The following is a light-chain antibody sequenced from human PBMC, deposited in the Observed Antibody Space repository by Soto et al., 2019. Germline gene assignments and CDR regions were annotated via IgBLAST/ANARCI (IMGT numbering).Light chain of an antibody. CDR1: QSVLYSSDNKNY. CDR3: QQYYSSPPT. V-gene: IGKV4-1*01. CDR2: WAS. Sequence: IVMTQSPDSLDVSLGERATINCKSSQSVLYSSDNKNYLSWYQQRPGQPPKLLFYWASTRESGVPDRFSGSGSGTHFTLTITSLQAEDVAVYYCQQYYSSPPTFGQGTKVDIK. J-gene: IGKJ1*01.